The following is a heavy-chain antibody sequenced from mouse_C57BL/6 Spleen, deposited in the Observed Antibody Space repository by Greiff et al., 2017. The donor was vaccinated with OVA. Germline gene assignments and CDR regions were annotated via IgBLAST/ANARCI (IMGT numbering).Heavy chain of an antibody. D-gene: IGHD2-10*01. J-gene: IGHJ3*01. CDR1: GFTFSNYW. CDR2: IRLRSDNSAT. V-gene: IGHV6-3*01. CDR3: TGLLKFAY. Sequence: EVQLLESGGGLVQPGGSMKLSCVASGFTFSNYWMHWVRQSPEPGLEWVAPIRLRSDNSATHYAVSVKGRFTISRDDSKSSVYQQMNNLRAEDTGIYYGTGLLKFAYWGQGTLVTVSA.